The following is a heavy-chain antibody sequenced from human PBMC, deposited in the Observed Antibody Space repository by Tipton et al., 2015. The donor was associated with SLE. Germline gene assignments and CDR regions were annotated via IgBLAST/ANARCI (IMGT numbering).Heavy chain of an antibody. CDR2: TNEDGEIT. V-gene: IGHV3-74*01. CDR3: TRVDRDCSGGSCNTFDL. J-gene: IGHJ2*01. CDR1: GFNFGGYW. D-gene: IGHD2-15*01. Sequence: SLRLSCVASGFNFGGYWMHWVRQVPGKGLVWVSRTNEDGEITSYADSVRGRFRISRDNAKNTLYLQMNSLRAEDTAIYYCTRVDRDCSGGSCNTFDLWGRGTLVTVSS.